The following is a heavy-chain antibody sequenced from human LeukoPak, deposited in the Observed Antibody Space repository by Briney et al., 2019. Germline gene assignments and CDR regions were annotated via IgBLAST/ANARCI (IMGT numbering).Heavy chain of an antibody. CDR1: GFTFSSYA. CDR2: ISGSGGST. J-gene: IGHJ4*02. V-gene: IGHV3-23*01. Sequence: GGSLRLSCAASGFTFSSYAMGWVRQTPGKGLEWVSAISGSGGSTYYADSVKGRFTISRDNSKNTLYLQMNSLRAEDTAVYYCAKRGSKDYFDYWGQGTLVTVSS. D-gene: IGHD3-10*01. CDR3: AKRGSKDYFDY.